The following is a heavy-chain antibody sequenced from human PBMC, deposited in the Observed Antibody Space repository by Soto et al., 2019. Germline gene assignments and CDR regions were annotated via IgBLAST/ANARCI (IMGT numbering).Heavy chain of an antibody. D-gene: IGHD6-6*01. CDR2: ISYDGSNK. J-gene: IGHJ6*03. V-gene: IGHV3-30*18. CDR1: GFTFSSYG. CDR3: AKAGGSSSSYYYYYYMDV. Sequence: GGSLRLSCAASGFTFSSYGMHWVRQAPGKGLEWVAVISYDGSNKYYADSVKGRFTISRDNSKNTLYLQMNSLRAEDTAVYYCAKAGGSSSSYYYYYYMDVWGKGTTVTVSS.